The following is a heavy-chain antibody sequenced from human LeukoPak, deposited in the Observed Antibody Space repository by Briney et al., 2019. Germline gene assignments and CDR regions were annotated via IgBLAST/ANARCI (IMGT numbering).Heavy chain of an antibody. Sequence: SETLSLTCTVSGGSISSSSYYWGWIRQPPGKGLEWIGYIYYSGSTNYNPSLKSRVTISVDTSKNQFSLKLSSVTAADTAVYYCAREYSSSWDAFDIWGQGTMVTVSS. CDR3: AREYSSSWDAFDI. V-gene: IGHV4-61*01. J-gene: IGHJ3*02. CDR2: IYYSGST. D-gene: IGHD6-13*01. CDR1: GGSISSSSYY.